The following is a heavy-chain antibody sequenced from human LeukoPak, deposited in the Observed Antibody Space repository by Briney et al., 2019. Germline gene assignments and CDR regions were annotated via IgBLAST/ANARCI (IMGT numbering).Heavy chain of an antibody. Sequence: GGSLGLSCAASGFTFSNAWMSWVRQAPGKGLEWVGRIKSKTDGGTTDYAAPVKGRFTISRDDSKNTLYLQMNSLKTEDTAVYYCTTDPDGYNFGDAFDIWGQGTMVTVSS. CDR2: IKSKTDGGTT. V-gene: IGHV3-15*01. D-gene: IGHD5-24*01. J-gene: IGHJ3*02. CDR3: TTDPDGYNFGDAFDI. CDR1: GFTFSNAW.